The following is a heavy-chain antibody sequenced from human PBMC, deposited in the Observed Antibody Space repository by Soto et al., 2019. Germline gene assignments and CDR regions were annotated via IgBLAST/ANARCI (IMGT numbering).Heavy chain of an antibody. CDR1: GGSISSGDYY. CDR2: IYYSGST. V-gene: IGHV4-30-4*01. D-gene: IGHD3-10*01. J-gene: IGHJ5*02. CDR3: ARVDEGFGELYRFDP. Sequence: KTSETLSLTCTVSGGSISSGDYYWSWIRQPPGKGLEWIGYIYYSGSTYYNPSLKSRVTISVDTSKNQFSLKLSSVTAADTAVYYCARVDEGFGELYRFDPWGQGTRVTVSS.